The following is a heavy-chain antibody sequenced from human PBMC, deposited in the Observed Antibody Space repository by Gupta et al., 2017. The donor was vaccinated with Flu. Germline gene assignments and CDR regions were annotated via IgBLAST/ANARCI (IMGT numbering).Heavy chain of an antibody. J-gene: IGHJ5*02. CDR3: ARLPPGVGRAERTNWFDP. CDR2: IYYSGST. D-gene: IGHD6-13*01. Sequence: QLQLQESGPGLVKPSETLSLTCTVSGGSISSSSYYWGWIRQPPGKGLEWIGSIYYSGSTYYNPSLKSRGTISVDTSKKQFARKLSSVTAAETAVYDCARLPPGVGRAERTNWFDPGGQGTLVTVSS. V-gene: IGHV4-39*01. CDR1: GGSISSSSYY.